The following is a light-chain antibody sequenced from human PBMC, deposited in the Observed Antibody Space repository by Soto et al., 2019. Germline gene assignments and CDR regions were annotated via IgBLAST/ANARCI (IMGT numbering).Light chain of an antibody. Sequence: DIQMTQSPSSLSASVGDRVTITCRANQGISNYLAWYQQKPGRVPKLLIYSASTLRSGVPSRFSGSGSETDFTRTISSLQPEDVATYYCQTYNSALVITFGPGTKVNIK. CDR1: QGISNY. CDR2: SAS. J-gene: IGKJ3*01. V-gene: IGKV1-27*01. CDR3: QTYNSALVIT.